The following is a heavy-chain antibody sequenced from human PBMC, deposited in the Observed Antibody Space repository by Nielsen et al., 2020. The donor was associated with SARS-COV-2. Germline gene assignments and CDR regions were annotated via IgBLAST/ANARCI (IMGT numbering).Heavy chain of an antibody. Sequence: GESLKISCAASGFTFNNYAMSWVRQAPGKGLEWVSGISGSGGAIYYADSVKGRFTISRDNSKNTLYLQMNSLRAEDTAVYYCATPVRGAYNNWFDPWGQGTLVTVSS. CDR2: ISGSGGAI. V-gene: IGHV3-23*01. D-gene: IGHD3-10*01. J-gene: IGHJ5*02. CDR3: ATPVRGAYNNWFDP. CDR1: GFTFNNYA.